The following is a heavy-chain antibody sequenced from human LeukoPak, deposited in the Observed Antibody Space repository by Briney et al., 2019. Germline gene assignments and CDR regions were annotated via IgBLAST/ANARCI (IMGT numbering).Heavy chain of an antibody. D-gene: IGHD6-19*01. J-gene: IGHJ4*02. CDR2: ISYDGSNK. CDR1: GFTFSSYG. Sequence: GRSLRLSCAASGFTFSSYGMHWVRQAPGKGLEWVAVISYDGSNKYYADSVKGRFTISRDNRKNSLYLQMNGLRSEDTALYYCAKDAYSSGWPPRQTHGYFFDYWGQGTPVTVSS. V-gene: IGHV3-30*18. CDR3: AKDAYSSGWPPRQTHGYFFDY.